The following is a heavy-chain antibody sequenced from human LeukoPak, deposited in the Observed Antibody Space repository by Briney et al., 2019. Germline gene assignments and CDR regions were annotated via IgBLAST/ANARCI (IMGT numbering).Heavy chain of an antibody. CDR1: GYTFASYV. D-gene: IGHD2-15*01. CDR2: IRGHNGDT. CDR3: ARDGWWDPNRHALDL. V-gene: IGHV1-18*01. Sequence: GASVKVSCKASGYTFASYVISWVRQAPGQGLEWMGWIRGHNGDTNYAQNFQDRVTMTTDTSTNTAYMEMRSLRSDDTAIYYCARDGWWDPNRHALDLWGQGTVVTVSS. J-gene: IGHJ3*01.